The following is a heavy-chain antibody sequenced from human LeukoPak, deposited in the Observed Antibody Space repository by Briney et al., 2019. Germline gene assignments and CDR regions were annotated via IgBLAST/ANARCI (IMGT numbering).Heavy chain of an antibody. CDR3: ARERPDYGGNVDY. CDR2: ISSNGDNT. D-gene: IGHD4-23*01. Sequence: GGSLRLSRAASGFTFNNYPIHWVRQAPGKGLEYVSAISSNGDNTYYANSVKGRFTVSRDNSKNTVYLQMGSPRPDDMAVYYCARERPDYGGNVDYWGQGTLVTVSS. CDR1: GFTFNNYP. V-gene: IGHV3-64*01. J-gene: IGHJ4*02.